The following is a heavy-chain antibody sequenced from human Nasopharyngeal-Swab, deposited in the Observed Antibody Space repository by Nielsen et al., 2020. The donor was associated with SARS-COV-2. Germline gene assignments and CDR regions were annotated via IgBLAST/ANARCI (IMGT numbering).Heavy chain of an antibody. J-gene: IGHJ5*02. V-gene: IGHV4-59*11. Sequence: SETLSLTCSVSGVSITSHYWSWIRQPPGKGLEWIGYISQNSGTSYNPSLKSRVTIFMDTSKNQFSLRLRSVSAADTAVYSCAKEGATGWFDPWGQGTLVTVSS. CDR2: ISQNSGT. CDR3: AKEGATGWFDP. CDR1: GVSITSHY.